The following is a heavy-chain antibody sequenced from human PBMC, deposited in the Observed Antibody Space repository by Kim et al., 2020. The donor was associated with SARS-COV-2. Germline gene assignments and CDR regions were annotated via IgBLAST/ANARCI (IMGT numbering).Heavy chain of an antibody. D-gene: IGHD3-22*01. J-gene: IGHJ3*02. CDR3: AREGDYYDSSGYLVFDAFDI. Sequence: GGSLRLSCAASGFTFSSYAMHWVSQAPGKGLEWVAVISYDGSNKYYADSVKGRFTISRDNSKNTLYLQMNSLRAEDTAVYYCAREGDYYDSSGYLVFDAFDIWGQGTMVTVSS. CDR1: GFTFSSYA. CDR2: ISYDGSNK. V-gene: IGHV3-30-3*01.